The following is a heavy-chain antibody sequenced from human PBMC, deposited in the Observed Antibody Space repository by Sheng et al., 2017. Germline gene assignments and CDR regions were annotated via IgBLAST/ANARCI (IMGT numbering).Heavy chain of an antibody. Sequence: PGGSLRLSCTASGFSFSDYYMTWIRQAPGKGLEWVSYITTTSSDKYYADSMRGRFTISRDNAKNLLYLQMNSLRAEDTAVYYCARSRRELSGYYGVDVWGQGTTVTVSS. J-gene: IGHJ6*02. D-gene: IGHD3-16*02. CDR2: ITTTSSDK. V-gene: IGHV3-11*01. CDR1: GFSFSDYY. CDR3: ARSRRELSGYYGVDV.